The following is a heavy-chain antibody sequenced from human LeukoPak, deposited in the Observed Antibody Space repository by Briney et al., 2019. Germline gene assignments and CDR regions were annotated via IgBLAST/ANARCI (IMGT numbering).Heavy chain of an antibody. CDR3: ARGFSSFDY. Sequence: GGSLRLSCAASGFTFSSYEMNWVRQAPGKGLEWVSYISNSGNTRYYTDSVKGRFTISRDNAKNSLDLQMSSLRAEDTAVYYCARGFSSFDYWGQGTLVTVSS. CDR2: ISNSGNTR. V-gene: IGHV3-48*03. J-gene: IGHJ4*02. CDR1: GFTFSSYE.